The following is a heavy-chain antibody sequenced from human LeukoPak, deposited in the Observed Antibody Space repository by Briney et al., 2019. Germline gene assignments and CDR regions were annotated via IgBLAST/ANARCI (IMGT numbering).Heavy chain of an antibody. D-gene: IGHD7-27*01. V-gene: IGHV1-8*01. J-gene: IGHJ4*02. Sequence: ASVTVSCRASGYTFTTHDINWVRQATGQGLEWLGWMSPNSGDTGYAQKFQGRVTMTSDSSISTAYMELSSLRSEDTAIYYCVRTPPNWGFDYWGQGTLVTVSS. CDR1: GYTFTTHD. CDR2: MSPNSGDT. CDR3: VRTPPNWGFDY.